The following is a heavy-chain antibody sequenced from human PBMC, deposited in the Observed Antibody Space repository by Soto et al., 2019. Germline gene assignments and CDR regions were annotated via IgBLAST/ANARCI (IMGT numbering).Heavy chain of an antibody. CDR2: IRSKANSYAT. CDR3: TRPRDLLFRGTIYYYGSGAAWDMDV. J-gene: IGHJ6*02. D-gene: IGHD3-10*01. CDR1: GFTFSGSA. Sequence: PGGSLRLSCAASGFTFSGSAMHWVRQASGKGLEWVGRIRSKANSYATAYAASVKGRFTISRDDSKNTAYLQMNSLKTEDTAVYYCTRPRDLLFRGTIYYYGSGAAWDMDVWGQGTTVTVSS. V-gene: IGHV3-73*01.